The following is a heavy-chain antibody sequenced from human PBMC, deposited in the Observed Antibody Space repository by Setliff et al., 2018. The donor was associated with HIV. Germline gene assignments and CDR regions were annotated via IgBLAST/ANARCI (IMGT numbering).Heavy chain of an antibody. CDR3: AREGVREPPSNTLYYGMDV. V-gene: IGHV1-69*05. J-gene: IGHJ6*02. Sequence: SVKVSCKASGGSFRNYAISWVRQAPGQGLEWMGGIIPLLGTANYAQRFQGRVTFTTDTSTSTAYMELRSLRSDDTAVYYCAREGVREPPSNTLYYGMDVWGQGTTVTVSS. CDR2: IIPLLGTA. D-gene: IGHD3-10*01. CDR1: GGSFRNYA.